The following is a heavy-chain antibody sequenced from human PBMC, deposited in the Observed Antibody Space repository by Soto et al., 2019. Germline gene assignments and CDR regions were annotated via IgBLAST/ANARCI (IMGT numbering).Heavy chain of an antibody. CDR1: GGIFTTYT. Sequence: QVQLVQSGAEVKEPGSSVKVSCKASGGIFTTYTINWVRQAPGQGLEWMGRFIPLLGRAIYAQNFQGRVTFTADRSTSTGYMEVTSLRSEDTAVYYCATGSPGERFDPWGQGTLVTVPS. CDR3: ATGSPGERFDP. V-gene: IGHV1-69*08. CDR2: FIPLLGRA. D-gene: IGHD3-10*01. J-gene: IGHJ5*02.